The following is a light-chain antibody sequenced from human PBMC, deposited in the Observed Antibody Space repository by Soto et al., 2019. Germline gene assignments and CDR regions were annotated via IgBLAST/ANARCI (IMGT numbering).Light chain of an antibody. CDR2: GAS. Sequence: EIVMTQSPATLSVSPGERATLSCRASQSISNNLAWYQQKPGQAPRLLIYGASTRATGIPVRISGSGSGTEFTLTISSLQSEDCAVYYCQQYNNWPRTFGQGTELEIK. V-gene: IGKV3-15*01. CDR1: QSISNN. CDR3: QQYNNWPRT. J-gene: IGKJ2*01.